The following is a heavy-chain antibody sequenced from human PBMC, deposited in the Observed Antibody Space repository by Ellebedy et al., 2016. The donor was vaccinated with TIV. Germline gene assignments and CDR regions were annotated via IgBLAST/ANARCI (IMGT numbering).Heavy chain of an antibody. CDR1: GGSVSSANYY. CDR3: ARWNEGFDY. V-gene: IGHV4-61*01. CDR2: IYSSGRT. Sequence: MPSETLSLTCTVSGGSVSSANYYWTWFRQPPGKGLEWIGYIYSSGRTDYKHSLKSRMAISVDTSRNQISLKLSSVTAADTAVYYCARWNEGFDYWGQGTLVTVSS. D-gene: IGHD1-1*01. J-gene: IGHJ4*02.